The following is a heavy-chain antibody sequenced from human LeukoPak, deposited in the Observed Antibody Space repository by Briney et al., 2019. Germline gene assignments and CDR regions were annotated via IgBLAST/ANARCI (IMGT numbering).Heavy chain of an antibody. J-gene: IGHJ4*02. CDR3: ARAAADAFDY. CDR1: GFTFSSYA. V-gene: IGHV3-7*01. Sequence: GGSLRLSCAASGFTFSSYAMHWVRQAPGKGLEWVANIKQDGSEKYYVDSVKGRFTISRDNAKNSLYLQMNSLRAEDTAVYYCARAAADAFDYWGQGTLVTVSS. D-gene: IGHD6-13*01. CDR2: IKQDGSEK.